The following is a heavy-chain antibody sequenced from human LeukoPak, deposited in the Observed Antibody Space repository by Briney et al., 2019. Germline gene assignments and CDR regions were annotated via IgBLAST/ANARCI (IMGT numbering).Heavy chain of an antibody. V-gene: IGHV1-69*13. D-gene: IGHD2-21*02. CDR3: ARVGACCGGDCYSPFDY. CDR2: IIPIFGTA. Sequence: SVKVSCEASGYTFTTYYMHWVRQAPGQGLEWMGGIIPIFGTANYAQKFQGRVTITADESTSTAYMELSSLRSEDTAVYYCARVGACCGGDCYSPFDYWGQGTLVTVSS. CDR1: GYTFTTYY. J-gene: IGHJ4*02.